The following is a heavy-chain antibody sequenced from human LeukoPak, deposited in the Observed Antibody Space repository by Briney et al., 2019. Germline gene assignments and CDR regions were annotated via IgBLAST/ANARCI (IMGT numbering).Heavy chain of an antibody. J-gene: IGHJ4*02. CDR3: ARAVAGTEYFDY. D-gene: IGHD6-19*01. V-gene: IGHV1-3*01. Sequence: KFQGRVTITRDTSASTAYRELSSLRSEDTAVYYCARAVAGTEYFDYWGQGTLITVSS.